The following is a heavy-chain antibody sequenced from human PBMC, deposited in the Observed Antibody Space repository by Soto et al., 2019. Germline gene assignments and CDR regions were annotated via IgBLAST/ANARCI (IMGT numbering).Heavy chain of an antibody. CDR3: ARAYGYYFDY. D-gene: IGHD4-17*01. J-gene: IGHJ4*02. CDR1: GGSISSSSYY. Sequence: SETLSLTCTVSGGSISSSSYYWGWIRQPPGRGLEWIGSIYYSGSTYYNPSLKSRVTISVDTSKNQFSLKLSSVTAADTAVYYCARAYGYYFDYWGQGTLVTVPQ. V-gene: IGHV4-39*07. CDR2: IYYSGST.